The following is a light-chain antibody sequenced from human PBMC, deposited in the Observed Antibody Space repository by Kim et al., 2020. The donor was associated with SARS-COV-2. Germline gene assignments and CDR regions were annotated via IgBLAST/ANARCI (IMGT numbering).Light chain of an antibody. V-gene: IGKV1-NL1*01. Sequence: DIQMTQSPSSLSAFVGNRVTITCRASQDISSSLAWYQQKPGKPPQLLLYGASRLESGVPSRFSGSGSGPDYSLTIRSLQTEDFATYYCQQYHSAPCTFGQGTKLEI. CDR1: QDISSS. CDR3: QQYHSAPCT. CDR2: GAS. J-gene: IGKJ2*02.